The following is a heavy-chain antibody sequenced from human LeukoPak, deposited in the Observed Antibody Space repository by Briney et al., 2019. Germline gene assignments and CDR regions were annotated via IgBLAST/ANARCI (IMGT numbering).Heavy chain of an antibody. CDR2: IYPGDSDT. V-gene: IGHV5-51*01. Sequence: AGESLKISCEGSGYTFTSYWIAWVRQMPGKGLEWMGIIYPGDSDTRYSPSFQGQVTISADKSISTAYLQWSSLKASDTAMYYCARGLGYSNSYNWFDPWGQGTLVTVSS. D-gene: IGHD4-11*01. CDR3: ARGLGYSNSYNWFDP. J-gene: IGHJ5*02. CDR1: GYTFTSYW.